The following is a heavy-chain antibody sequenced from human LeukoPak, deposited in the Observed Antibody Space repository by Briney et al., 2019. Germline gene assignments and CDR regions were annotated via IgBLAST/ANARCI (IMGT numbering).Heavy chain of an antibody. J-gene: IGHJ4*02. Sequence: GGSLRLSCAASGFTFSSYEMNWVRQAPGKGLEWASYISSSGSTIYYADSVKGRFTISRDNAKNSLYLQMNSLRAEDTAVYYCARAARIFPLDYWGQGTLVTVSS. V-gene: IGHV3-48*03. CDR1: GFTFSSYE. D-gene: IGHD2-21*01. CDR2: ISSSGSTI. CDR3: ARAARIFPLDY.